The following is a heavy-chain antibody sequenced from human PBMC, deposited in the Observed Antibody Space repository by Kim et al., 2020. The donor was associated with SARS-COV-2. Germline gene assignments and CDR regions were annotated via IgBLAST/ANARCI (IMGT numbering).Heavy chain of an antibody. V-gene: IGHV4-39*01. CDR1: GGSISSSSYY. CDR2: IYYSGST. CDR3: ARQPTYNLGRITGTRWFDP. Sequence: SETLSLTCTVSGGSISSSSYYWGWIRQPPGKGLEWIGSIYYSGSTYYNPSLKSRVTISVDTSKNQFSLKLSSVTAADTAVYYCARQPTYNLGRITGTRWFDPWGQGTLVTVSS. D-gene: IGHD1-7*01. J-gene: IGHJ5*02.